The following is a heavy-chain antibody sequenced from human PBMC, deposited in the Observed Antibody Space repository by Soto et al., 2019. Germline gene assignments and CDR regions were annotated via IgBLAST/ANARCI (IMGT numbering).Heavy chain of an antibody. CDR1: GFIFRSSG. D-gene: IGHD2-8*02. CDR2: LAYDGSHN. Sequence: QVHLVESGGGVVQPGTSLELTSTASGFIFRSSGMHWLRQTPGKWLEWLAFLAYDGSHNFYADSVKGSFSISRDNTKDTLYLHMSSLTAEDTVIYYSAIVLVTDSPLDHWGPGTLVTVSS. V-gene: IGHV3-30*03. J-gene: IGHJ4*02. CDR3: AIVLVTDSPLDH.